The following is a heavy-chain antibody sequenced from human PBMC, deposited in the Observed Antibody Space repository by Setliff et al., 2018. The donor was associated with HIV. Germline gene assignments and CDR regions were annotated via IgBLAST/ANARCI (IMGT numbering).Heavy chain of an antibody. CDR3: ARRGSSWYSHWLDP. Sequence: PSETLSLTCNVSGGSISSGIQYWGWVRQSPGKGLEWIGTISYSGNAYYNPSLKSRVTISVDTSKSQFSLNVKSMTAADTAIYYCARRGSSWYSHWLDPWGQGTLVTVSS. D-gene: IGHD6-13*01. J-gene: IGHJ5*02. V-gene: IGHV4-39*01. CDR2: ISYSGNA. CDR1: GGSISSGIQY.